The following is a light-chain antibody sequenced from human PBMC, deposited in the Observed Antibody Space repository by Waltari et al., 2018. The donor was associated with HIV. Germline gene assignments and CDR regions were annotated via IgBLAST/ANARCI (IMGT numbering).Light chain of an antibody. CDR3: ATWDDSLNGRV. V-gene: IGLV1-44*01. CDR2: KSD. CDR1: RSNTGDTT. J-gene: IGLJ3*02. Sequence: YVLLPPPPASWTPGQRVTLCCSGRRSNTGDTTDNWYQHLPGTAPKLLIYKSDQRPSGVPDRFSGSKSDTSASLAISGLQSEDEADYYCATWDDSLNGRVFGGGTKLTVL.